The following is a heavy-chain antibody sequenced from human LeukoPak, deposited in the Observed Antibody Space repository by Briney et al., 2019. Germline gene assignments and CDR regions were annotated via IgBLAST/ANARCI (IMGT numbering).Heavy chain of an antibody. CDR3: ASTFRRDAFDI. Sequence: GGSLRLSCAASGFTFSSYAMHWVRQARGKGLEYVSAISSNGGSTYYANSVKGRFTISRDNSKNTLYLQMGSLRAEDMAVYYCASTFRRDAFDIWGQGTMVTVSS. V-gene: IGHV3-64*01. J-gene: IGHJ3*02. CDR1: GFTFSSYA. D-gene: IGHD3-16*01. CDR2: ISSNGGST.